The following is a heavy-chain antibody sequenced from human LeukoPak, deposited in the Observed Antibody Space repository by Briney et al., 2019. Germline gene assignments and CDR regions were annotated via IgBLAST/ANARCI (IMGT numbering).Heavy chain of an antibody. CDR3: AREIAARPHYYYGMDV. J-gene: IGHJ6*02. CDR1: GGSISSYY. CDR2: IYYSGST. D-gene: IGHD6-6*01. Sequence: KPSETLSLTCTVSGGSISSYYWSWIRQPPGEGLEWIGYIYYSGSTNYNPSLKSRVTISVDTSKNQFSLKLSSVTAADTAVYYCAREIAARPHYYYGMDVWGQGTTVTVSS. V-gene: IGHV4-59*01.